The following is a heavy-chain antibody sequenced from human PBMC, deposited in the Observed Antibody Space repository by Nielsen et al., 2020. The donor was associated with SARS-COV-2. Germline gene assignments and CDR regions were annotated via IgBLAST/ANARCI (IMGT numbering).Heavy chain of an antibody. V-gene: IGHV3-30-3*01. D-gene: IGHD6-19*01. CDR2: ISYDGSNK. CDR1: GFTFSSYA. Sequence: GGSLRLSCAASGFTFSSYAMHWVRQAPGKGLEWVAVISYDGSNKYYADSVKSRFTISRDNSKNTLYLQMNSLRAEDTAVYYCARAPAGYSSGWTPDYWGQGTLVTVSS. J-gene: IGHJ4*02. CDR3: ARAPAGYSSGWTPDY.